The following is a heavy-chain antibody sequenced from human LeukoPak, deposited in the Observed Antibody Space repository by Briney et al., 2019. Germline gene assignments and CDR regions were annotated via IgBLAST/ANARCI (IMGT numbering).Heavy chain of an antibody. D-gene: IGHD3-3*01. CDR3: AKQARYSNFWSGYLYYFDY. CDR1: GFTFSSYA. V-gene: IGHV3-23*01. J-gene: IGHJ4*02. Sequence: PGGSLRLSCAASGFTFSSYAMNWVRQAPGKGPEWVSTISGSGGSGSGSSTYYADSVKGRFTISRDNSRNTLYLQMNTLRAEDTAVYYCAKQARYSNFWSGYLYYFDYWGQGTLVTVSS. CDR2: ISGSGGSGSGSST.